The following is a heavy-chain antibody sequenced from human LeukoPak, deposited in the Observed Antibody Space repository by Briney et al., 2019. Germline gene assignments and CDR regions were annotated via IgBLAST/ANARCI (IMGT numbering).Heavy chain of an antibody. Sequence: GGSLRLSCAASGFTFSSYGMHWVRQAPGKGLEWVAFIRYDGSNKYYADSVKGRFTISRDNPKKSLFLQMNSLRAEDTAMYFCASHSVGVLPIATFDYWGQGTLVTVSS. CDR1: GFTFSSYG. D-gene: IGHD2-2*01. CDR2: IRYDGSNK. V-gene: IGHV3-30*02. J-gene: IGHJ4*02. CDR3: ASHSVGVLPIATFDY.